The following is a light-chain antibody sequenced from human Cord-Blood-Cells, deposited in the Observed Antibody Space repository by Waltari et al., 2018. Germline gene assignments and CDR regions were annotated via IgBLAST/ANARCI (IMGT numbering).Light chain of an antibody. Sequence: DIQLTQSPSSLSASVGARVTITCRASQSISSYLNWYQQKPGKAPKLLIYAASSLQSGVPSRFSGSGAGTDVTLTSSSLQPEDFATYYCQQRYSTPYTFGQGTKLEIK. V-gene: IGKV1-39*01. J-gene: IGKJ2*01. CDR1: QSISSY. CDR2: AAS. CDR3: QQRYSTPYT.